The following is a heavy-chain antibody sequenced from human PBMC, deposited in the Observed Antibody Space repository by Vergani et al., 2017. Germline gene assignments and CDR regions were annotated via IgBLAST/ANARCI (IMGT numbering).Heavy chain of an antibody. J-gene: IGHJ4*02. D-gene: IGHD5-24*01. CDR3: ARGQVRWLHSVGY. CDR1: GGSFSGYY. Sequence: QVQLQQWGAGLLKPSETLSLTCAVHGGSFSGYYWSWFRQPPGKGLEWIGEINHSGSTNYNPSLQRRVTISVDTSKNQFSLKLSSVTAADTAVYYCARGQVRWLHSVGYWGQGTLVTVSS. V-gene: IGHV4-34*01. CDR2: INHSGST.